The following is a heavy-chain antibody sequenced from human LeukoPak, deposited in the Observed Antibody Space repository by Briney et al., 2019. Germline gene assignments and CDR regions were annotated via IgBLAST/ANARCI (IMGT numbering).Heavy chain of an antibody. CDR3: ARYCSGGCYSGVDY. J-gene: IGHJ4*02. CDR1: GFXFTSYA. Sequence: GGSLRLSCAASGFXFTSYAISWVRQAPGKGLEWVSAISGSGGSTYYADSVKGRFTISRDNSKNTLYLQMDSLRAEDTAVYYCARYCSGGCYSGVDYWGQGTLVTVPS. V-gene: IGHV3-23*01. D-gene: IGHD2-15*01. CDR2: ISGSGGST.